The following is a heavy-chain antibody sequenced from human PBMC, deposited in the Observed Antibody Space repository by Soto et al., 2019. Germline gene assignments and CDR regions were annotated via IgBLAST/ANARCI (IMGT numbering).Heavy chain of an antibody. D-gene: IGHD3-10*01. Sequence: PGGSLRLSCAASGFTFSSYGMHWVRQAPGKGLEWVAVISYDGSNKYYADSVKGRFTISRDNSKNTLYLQMNSLRAEDTAVYYCAKDLVGAVLWFGELLYPIGYYGMDVWGQGTTVTVSS. J-gene: IGHJ6*02. CDR1: GFTFSSYG. CDR3: AKDLVGAVLWFGELLYPIGYYGMDV. V-gene: IGHV3-30*18. CDR2: ISYDGSNK.